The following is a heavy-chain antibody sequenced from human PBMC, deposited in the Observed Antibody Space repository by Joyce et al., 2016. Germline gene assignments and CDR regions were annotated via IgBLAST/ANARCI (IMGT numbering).Heavy chain of an antibody. CDR2: ISSDSNYI. Sequence: EVQLVESGGGLVKPGGSLRISCAASGFTFSTSSMSWFRRAPGKGLGVVSDISSDSNYIFYADSVKGRFTVSRDNAKNSLYLQMNSLRAEDTAVFFCARGGIVYDYSMDLWGQGTTVTVSS. CDR1: GFTFSTSS. CDR3: ARGGIVYDYSMDL. D-gene: IGHD3-22*01. J-gene: IGHJ6*02. V-gene: IGHV3-21*02.